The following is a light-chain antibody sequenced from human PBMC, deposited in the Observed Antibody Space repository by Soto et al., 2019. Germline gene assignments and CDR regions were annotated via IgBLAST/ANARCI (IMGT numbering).Light chain of an antibody. V-gene: IGKV3-15*01. CDR2: AAS. J-gene: IGKJ2*01. CDR3: QHYNNWPPYT. CDR1: QSSGSN. Sequence: EVVMTQSPGTLYVSPGETVTLSCRASQSSGSNLAWYQQKLGQAPRLVMFAASTRATGIPARFSGSGSGTDFTLTISSLQSEDCSIFYCQHYNNWPPYTFGQGTKLEI.